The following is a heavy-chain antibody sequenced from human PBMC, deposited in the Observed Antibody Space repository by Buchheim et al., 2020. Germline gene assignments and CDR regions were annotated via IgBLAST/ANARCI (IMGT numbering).Heavy chain of an antibody. CDR2: ISYDGSNK. D-gene: IGHD2-2*01. Sequence: QVQLVESGGGVVQPGRSLRLSCAASGFTFSSYGMHWVRQAPGKGLEWVAVISYDGSNKYYADSVKGRFTISRANSKNTLYLQMNSLRAEDTAVYYCAKEGGRIVVVPAASHFDYWGQGTL. J-gene: IGHJ4*02. CDR3: AKEGGRIVVVPAASHFDY. CDR1: GFTFSSYG. V-gene: IGHV3-30*18.